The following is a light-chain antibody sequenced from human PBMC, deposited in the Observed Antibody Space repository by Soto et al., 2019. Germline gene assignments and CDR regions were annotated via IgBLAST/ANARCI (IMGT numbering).Light chain of an antibody. J-gene: IGKJ5*01. Sequence: EIVLTQSPGTLSLSPGERATLSCRASQGIGDTLAWYQQKPGQTPRLLIYDTSIRATGVPARFSGSGSGTDFTLTISSLEPEDFAVYYCQQRSNWPGITFGQGTRLEIK. CDR3: QQRSNWPGIT. CDR2: DTS. V-gene: IGKV3-11*01. CDR1: QGIGDT.